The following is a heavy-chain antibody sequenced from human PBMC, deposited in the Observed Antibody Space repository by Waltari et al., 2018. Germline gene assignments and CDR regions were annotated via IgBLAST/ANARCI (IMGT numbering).Heavy chain of an antibody. J-gene: IGHJ6*03. D-gene: IGHD1-7*01. CDR2: IYYSGST. Sequence: QLQLQESGPGLVKPSETLSLTCTVSGGSISSSRYYWGWIRQPPGKGLEWIGSIYYSGSTYYNPSLKSRVTISVDTSKNQFSLKLSSVTAADTAVYYCARETDWLELYYYYYMDVWGKGTTVTISS. V-gene: IGHV4-39*07. CDR3: ARETDWLELYYYYYMDV. CDR1: GGSISSSRYY.